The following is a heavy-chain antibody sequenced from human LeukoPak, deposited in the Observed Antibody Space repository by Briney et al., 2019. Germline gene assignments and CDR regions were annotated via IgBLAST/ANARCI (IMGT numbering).Heavy chain of an antibody. D-gene: IGHD1-14*01. Sequence: GGSLRLSCAASGFTFSSYTMNWVRQAPGKGLEWISYISSTSYTIYYADSVKGRFTISRDNSKNTLYLQMNSLRAEDTAVYYCAKDHRAVRNYYFDYWGQGTLVTVSS. CDR1: GFTFSSYT. V-gene: IGHV3-48*01. CDR2: ISSTSYTI. CDR3: AKDHRAVRNYYFDY. J-gene: IGHJ4*02.